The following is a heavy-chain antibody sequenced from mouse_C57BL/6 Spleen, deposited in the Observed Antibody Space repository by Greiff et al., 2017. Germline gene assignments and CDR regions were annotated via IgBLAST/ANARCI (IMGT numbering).Heavy chain of an antibody. V-gene: IGHV1-59*01. CDR3: ARAETGTSFAY. J-gene: IGHJ3*01. CDR2: IDPSDSYT. D-gene: IGHD4-1*01. CDR1: GYTFTSYW. Sequence: VQLQQPGAELVRPGTSVKLSCKASGYTFTSYWMHWVKQRPGQGLEWIGVIDPSDSYTNYNQKFKGKATLTVDTSSSTAYMQLSSLTSEDSAVYYCARAETGTSFAYWGQGTLVTVSA.